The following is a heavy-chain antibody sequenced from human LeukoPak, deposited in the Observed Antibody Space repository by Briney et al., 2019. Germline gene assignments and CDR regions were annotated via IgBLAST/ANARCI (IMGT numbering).Heavy chain of an antibody. J-gene: IGHJ4*02. D-gene: IGHD3-16*01. CDR1: GFTFNNYA. V-gene: IGHV3-23*01. CDR3: GKKGGTHSFADS. CDR2: ISKSGDRT. Sequence: PGGSLRLSCAASGFTFNNYAMSWVRQAPGTGLEWVSAISKSGDRTYYADSVKGRFTISRDNSRNTVYLQINSLRDEDTATYYCGKKGGTHSFADSWGQGTLVTVSS.